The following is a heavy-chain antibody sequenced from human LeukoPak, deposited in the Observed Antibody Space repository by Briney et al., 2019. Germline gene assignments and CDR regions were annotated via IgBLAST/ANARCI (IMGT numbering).Heavy chain of an antibody. CDR2: ISGSGDST. Sequence: GGSLRLSCAASGFTFSSYAMSWVRQAPGKGLEWVSAISGSGDSTYYADSVKGRFTISRDNSKNTLYLQMNSLRAEDTAVYYCAKLIAVDDWFDPWGQGTLVTVSS. D-gene: IGHD6-19*01. J-gene: IGHJ5*02. V-gene: IGHV3-23*01. CDR3: AKLIAVDDWFDP. CDR1: GFTFSSYA.